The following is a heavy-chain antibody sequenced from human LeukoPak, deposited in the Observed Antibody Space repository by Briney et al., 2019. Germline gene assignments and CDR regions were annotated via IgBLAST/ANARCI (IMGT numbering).Heavy chain of an antibody. J-gene: IGHJ6*03. V-gene: IGHV1-69*06. CDR1: GGTFSSYA. D-gene: IGHD4-17*01. Sequence: GASVKVSCKASGGTFSSYAISWVRQAPGQGLEWMGGIIPIFGTANYAQKFQGRVTITADKSTSTAYMELSSLRSEDTAVYYCARDLYYRTTVTGRYYYYYYKDVWGKGTTVTISS. CDR2: IIPIFGTA. CDR3: ARDLYYRTTVTGRYYYYYYKDV.